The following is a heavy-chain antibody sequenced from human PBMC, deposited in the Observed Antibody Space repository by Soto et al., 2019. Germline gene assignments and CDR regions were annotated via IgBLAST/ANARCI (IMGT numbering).Heavy chain of an antibody. D-gene: IGHD3-22*01. CDR2: IYSGGST. CDR3: ARVPHDYYDSSGYYYFDY. Sequence: GGSLRLSCVASGFTVSSNYMSWVRQAPGKGLEWVSVIYSGGSTYYADSVKGRFTISRHNSKNTLYLQMNSLRAEDTAVYYCARVPHDYYDSSGYYYFDYWGQGTLVTVSS. J-gene: IGHJ4*02. CDR1: GFTVSSNY. V-gene: IGHV3-53*04.